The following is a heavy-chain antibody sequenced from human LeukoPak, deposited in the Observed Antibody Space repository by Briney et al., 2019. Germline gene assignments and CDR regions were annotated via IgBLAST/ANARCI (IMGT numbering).Heavy chain of an antibody. D-gene: IGHD3-10*01. V-gene: IGHV4-59*12. CDR3: TRSDGYGLVGI. CDR2: IYYSGST. J-gene: IGHJ3*01. Sequence: SETLSLTCTVSGGSISSYYWSWIRQPPGKGLEWIGYIYYSGSTNYNPSLKSRVTISVDTSKNQFSLTLSSVTAADTAVYYCTRSDGYGLVGIWGQGTMVTVSS. CDR1: GGSISSYY.